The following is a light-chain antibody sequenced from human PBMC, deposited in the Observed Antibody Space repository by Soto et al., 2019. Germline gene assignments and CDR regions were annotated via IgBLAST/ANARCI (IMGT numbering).Light chain of an antibody. Sequence: IQMTQSPSTLSASVGDRVTITCRASQSISSWLAWYQQKPGKAPKLLIYKASNLESGVPARFSGTGSGTEFTLAISSLQPDDFATYYCQQYSSYQWTFGQGTKV. CDR1: QSISSW. J-gene: IGKJ1*01. V-gene: IGKV1-5*03. CDR2: KAS. CDR3: QQYSSYQWT.